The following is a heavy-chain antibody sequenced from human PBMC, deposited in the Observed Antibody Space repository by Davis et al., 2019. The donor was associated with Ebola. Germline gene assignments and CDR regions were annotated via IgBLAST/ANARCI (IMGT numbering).Heavy chain of an antibody. Sequence: SETLSLTCTVSGGSISSYYWSWIRQPPGKGLEWIGYIFYSGSTTYNPSLKSRVTMSIDTSKKQFSLKVNSVTPAEPAVYYCARNSDYGGNDVFDIWGQGTMVTVSS. J-gene: IGHJ3*02. D-gene: IGHD4-23*01. V-gene: IGHV4-59*01. CDR3: ARNSDYGGNDVFDI. CDR1: GGSISSYY. CDR2: IFYSGST.